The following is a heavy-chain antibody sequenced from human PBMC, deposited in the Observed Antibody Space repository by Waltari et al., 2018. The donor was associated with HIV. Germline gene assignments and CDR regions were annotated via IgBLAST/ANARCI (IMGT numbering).Heavy chain of an antibody. V-gene: IGHV1-2*02. Sequence: QLVKSGAEIKKPGDSVRVYCKSSGNSFSGYHIHWVRQTPPYWFEWLEWVNPNPGRTNYPQKFQGRAPMSSATSVTATYMNLTALTSANTAVYFCVSSYQRSTSHASAFDIWGQVTVISVSS. CDR2: VNPNPGRT. J-gene: IGHJ3*02. D-gene: IGHD2-2*01. CDR3: VSSYQRSTSHASAFDI. CDR1: GNSFSGYH.